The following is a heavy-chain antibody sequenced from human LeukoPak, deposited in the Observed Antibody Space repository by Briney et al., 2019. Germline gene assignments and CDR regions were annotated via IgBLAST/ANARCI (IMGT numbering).Heavy chain of an antibody. CDR2: IGSGGTT. V-gene: IGHV3-23*01. J-gene: IGHJ4*02. Sequence: GGSLRLSCAGFGFTFGSYAMTWVRQAPGKGLEWVSGIGSGGTTFYADSVKGRFTISRDNPKNTLYLQVNSLRAEDTAVYHCAKGSCSSTSCYVDYWGQGTLVTVSS. D-gene: IGHD2-2*01. CDR1: GFTFGSYA. CDR3: AKGSCSSTSCYVDY.